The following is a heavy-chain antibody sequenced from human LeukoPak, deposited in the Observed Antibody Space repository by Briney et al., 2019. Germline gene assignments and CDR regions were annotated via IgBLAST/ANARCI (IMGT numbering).Heavy chain of an antibody. CDR2: IYYSGST. V-gene: IGHV4-59*01. D-gene: IGHD1-26*01. Sequence: PSETLSLTCTVSGGSISSYYWSWIRKPPGKGLEWIGYIYYSGSTNYNPSLKSRVTISVDTSKNQFSLKLSSVTAADTAVYYCARGGSGSYYPFDYWGQGTLVTVSS. CDR1: GGSISSYY. CDR3: ARGGSGSYYPFDY. J-gene: IGHJ4*02.